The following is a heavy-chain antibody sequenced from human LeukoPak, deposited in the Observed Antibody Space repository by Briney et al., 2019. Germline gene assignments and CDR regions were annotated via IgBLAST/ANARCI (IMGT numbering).Heavy chain of an antibody. CDR1: GGAFSSISCL. Sequence: SGTLSLTCTVSGGAFSSISCLWGWIRQPPGKGLGWIGSINYGGSAYYNPSINSRVTISVDSSKNQFSLRLRSVTAADTAVFYSARHSCSGISCPTLPYNWFDPWGQGTLVTVSS. CDR2: INYGGSA. J-gene: IGHJ5*02. D-gene: IGHD2-2*01. V-gene: IGHV4-39*01. CDR3: ARHSCSGISCPTLPYNWFDP.